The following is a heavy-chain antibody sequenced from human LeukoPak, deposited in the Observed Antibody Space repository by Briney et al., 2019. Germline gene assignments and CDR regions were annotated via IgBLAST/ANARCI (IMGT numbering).Heavy chain of an antibody. CDR1: GYTFTGYY. D-gene: IGHD3-10*01. CDR3: ARDPVLLWFGEPPGAFDI. J-gene: IGHJ3*02. Sequence: ASVKVSCKASGYTFTGYYMHWLRQAPGQGVEGMGWINPNSGGTNYAQKFQGRVTMTRETSISTAYMELSRLRSDDTAVYYCARDPVLLWFGEPPGAFDIRGQGTMVTVSS. CDR2: INPNSGGT. V-gene: IGHV1-2*02.